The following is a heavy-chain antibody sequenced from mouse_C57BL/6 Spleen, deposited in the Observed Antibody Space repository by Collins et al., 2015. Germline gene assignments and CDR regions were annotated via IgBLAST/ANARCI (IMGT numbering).Heavy chain of an antibody. CDR1: GYTFTSYD. J-gene: IGHJ4*01. CDR2: IYPRDGST. V-gene: IGHV1-85*01. D-gene: IGHD1-1*01. Sequence: QVQLQQSGPELVKPGASVKLSCKASGYTFTSYDINWVKQRPGQGLEWIGWIYPRDGSTKYNEKFKNKATLTVDTSSSTAYMELHSLTSEDSAVYFCARGGGITTKGNAMDYWGQGTSVTVSS. CDR3: ARGGGITTKGNAMDY.